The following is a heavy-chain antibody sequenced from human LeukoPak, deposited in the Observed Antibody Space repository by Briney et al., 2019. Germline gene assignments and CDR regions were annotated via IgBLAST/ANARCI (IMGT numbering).Heavy chain of an antibody. D-gene: IGHD3-3*01. CDR2: INHSGST. Sequence: PSETLSLTCAVYGGSFSGYYWSWIRQPPGKGLEWIGEINHSGSTNHNPSLKSRVTISVDTSKNQFSLKLSSVTAADTAVYYCARGDDYDFWSGYYYGMDVWGQGTTVTVSS. CDR1: GGSFSGYY. V-gene: IGHV4-34*01. J-gene: IGHJ6*02. CDR3: ARGDDYDFWSGYYYGMDV.